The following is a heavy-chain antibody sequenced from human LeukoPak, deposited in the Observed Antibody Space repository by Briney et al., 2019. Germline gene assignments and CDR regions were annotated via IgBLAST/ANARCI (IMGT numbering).Heavy chain of an antibody. D-gene: IGHD3-3*01. V-gene: IGHV3-23*01. Sequence: GGSLRLSCAASGFTFSSYAMSWVRQAPGKGLEWVSAISGSGGSTYYADSVKGRFTISRDNSKNTLYLQMNSLRAEDTAVYYCAKKGGRGGGGYYVFGGKGPFYGSFDLGGRGPLVTVS. CDR2: ISGSGGST. CDR3: AKKGGRGGGGYYVFGGKGPFYGSFDL. J-gene: IGHJ2*01. CDR1: GFTFSSYA.